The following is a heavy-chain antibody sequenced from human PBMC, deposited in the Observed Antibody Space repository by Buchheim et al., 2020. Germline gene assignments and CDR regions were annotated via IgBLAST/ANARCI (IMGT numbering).Heavy chain of an antibody. D-gene: IGHD6-13*01. V-gene: IGHV3-30*18. CDR3: AKVRFGSSWDFDY. CDR2: ISYDGSNK. J-gene: IGHJ4*01. CDR1: GFTFSSYG. Sequence: QVQLVESGGGVVQPGRSLRLSCAASGFTFSSYGMHWVRQAPGKGLEWVAVISYDGSNKYYADSVKGRFTISRDNSKNTLYLQMNSLRAEDTAVYYCAKVRFGSSWDFDYWGQGTL.